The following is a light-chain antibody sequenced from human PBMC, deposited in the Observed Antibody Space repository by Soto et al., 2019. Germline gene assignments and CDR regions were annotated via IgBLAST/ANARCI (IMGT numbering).Light chain of an antibody. J-gene: IGLJ2*01. Sequence: QSVLTQPPSVSGAPGQRVTISCTGSSSNIGAGYDVHWYQQLPGTAPKLLIYDNTNRPSGVPDRISGSKSGASASLAITGLQAEDEADYYCQSYDSSLSGSLFGGATKVTVL. CDR1: SSNIGAGYD. V-gene: IGLV1-40*01. CDR3: QSYDSSLSGSL. CDR2: DNT.